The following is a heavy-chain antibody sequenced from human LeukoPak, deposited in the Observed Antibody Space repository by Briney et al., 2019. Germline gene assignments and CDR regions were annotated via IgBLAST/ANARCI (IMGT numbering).Heavy chain of an antibody. Sequence: SGGSLRLSCAASGFTVSNNYINWVRQAPGKGLEWVSSISSSSSYIYYADSVKGRFTISRDNAKNSLYLQMNSLRAEDTAVYYCARDQVYYGSGASFDYWGQGTLVTVSS. CDR3: ARDQVYYGSGASFDY. J-gene: IGHJ4*02. D-gene: IGHD3-10*01. V-gene: IGHV3-21*01. CDR2: ISSSSSYI. CDR1: GFTVSNNY.